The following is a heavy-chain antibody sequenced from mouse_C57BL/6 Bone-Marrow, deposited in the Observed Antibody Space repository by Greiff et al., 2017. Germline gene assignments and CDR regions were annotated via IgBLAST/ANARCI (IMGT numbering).Heavy chain of an antibody. Sequence: VKVVESGPGLVAPSQSLSITCTVSGFSLTSYAISWVRQPPGKGLEWLGVIWTGGGTNYNSALKSRLSISKDNSKSQVFLKMNSLQTDDTARYYCARNRYYGSSYGAWCAYWGQGTLVTVSA. D-gene: IGHD1-1*01. CDR1: GFSLTSYA. CDR2: IWTGGGT. CDR3: ARNRYYGSSYGAWCAY. J-gene: IGHJ3*01. V-gene: IGHV2-9-1*01.